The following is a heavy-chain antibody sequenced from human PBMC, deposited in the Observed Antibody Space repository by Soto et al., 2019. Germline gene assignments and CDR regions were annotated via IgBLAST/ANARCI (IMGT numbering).Heavy chain of an antibody. J-gene: IGHJ6*02. Sequence: SVKVSCKASGGTFSSYAISWVRQAPGQGLEWMGGIIPIFGTANYAQKFQGRVTITADESTSTAYMELSSLRSEDTAVYYCARGVAIMAYYYGMDVWGQGTTVTVSS. D-gene: IGHD2-21*01. CDR2: IIPIFGTA. V-gene: IGHV1-69*13. CDR3: ARGVAIMAYYYGMDV. CDR1: GGTFSSYA.